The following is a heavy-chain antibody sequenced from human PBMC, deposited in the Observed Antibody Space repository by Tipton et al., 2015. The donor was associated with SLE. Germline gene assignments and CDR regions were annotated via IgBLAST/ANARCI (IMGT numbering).Heavy chain of an antibody. J-gene: IGHJ3*02. CDR2: IYFSGST. D-gene: IGHD3-22*01. CDR3: ARESRYYESTSYSDAFDI. Sequence: TLSLTCSVSGGSLSGHYWSWIRQTPGMRLEWIGYIYFSGSTNYNPSFSGRVTISLDRSTAQVSLHLDAVTAADTAVYYCARESRYYESTSYSDAFDIWGRGTTVVVSS. CDR1: GGSLSGHY. V-gene: IGHV4-59*11.